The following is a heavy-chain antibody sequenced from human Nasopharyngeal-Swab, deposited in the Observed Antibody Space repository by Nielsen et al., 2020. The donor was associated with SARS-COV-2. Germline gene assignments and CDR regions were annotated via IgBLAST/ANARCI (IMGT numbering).Heavy chain of an antibody. CDR2: ISSSGSTI. J-gene: IGHJ6*02. CDR1: GFTFSDYY. CDR3: VRDRLNGGGMDV. D-gene: IGHD3-9*01. Sequence: GESLKISCAASGFTFSDYYMSWIRQAPGKGLEWVSYISSSGSTIYYADSVKGRFTISRDNAKNSVYLQINSLRAEDTAVYYCVRDRLNGGGMDVWGQGTTVTVSS. V-gene: IGHV3-11*04.